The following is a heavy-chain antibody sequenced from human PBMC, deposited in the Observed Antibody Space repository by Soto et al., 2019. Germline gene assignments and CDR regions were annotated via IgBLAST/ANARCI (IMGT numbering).Heavy chain of an antibody. CDR2: IYPGDSVT. V-gene: IGHV5-51*01. Sequence: LGESLKISCKGSGYGFTTYWIGWVRQMPGKGLECMGIIYPGDSVTRYGPSFQGQVTISADKSISPAYLQWSSLKASDTALYYCARQAAAGKYYYGMDVWGQGTTVTVSS. J-gene: IGHJ6*02. D-gene: IGHD6-13*01. CDR3: ARQAAAGKYYYGMDV. CDR1: GYGFTTYW.